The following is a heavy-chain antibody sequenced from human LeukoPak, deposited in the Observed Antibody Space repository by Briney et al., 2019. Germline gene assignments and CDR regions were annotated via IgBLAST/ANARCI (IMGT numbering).Heavy chain of an antibody. CDR3: ARTGYGRDYYGMDV. CDR2: IHYTGST. CDR1: GDSVNNTNW. D-gene: IGHD1-26*01. V-gene: IGHV4-4*02. Sequence: SETLSLTCAVSGDSVNNTNWWTWVRQSPGKGLQWIGYIHYTGSTDYNPSLKSRVTISIDTPKNQVSLRVTSVTAADTAVYYCARTGYGRDYYGMDVWGQGTTVTVSS. J-gene: IGHJ6*02.